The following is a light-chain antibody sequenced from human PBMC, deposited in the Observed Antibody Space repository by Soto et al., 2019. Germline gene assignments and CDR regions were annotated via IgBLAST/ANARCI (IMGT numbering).Light chain of an antibody. J-gene: IGKJ1*01. V-gene: IGKV1-5*01. Sequence: DIQMTQSPSSVSASEGDRVTITCRASQGINNWLAWYQQKPGKAPKLLIYDASSLESGVPSRFSGSGSGTEFTLTISSLQPDDFATYYCQQYNSSSWTFGQGTKVDIK. CDR3: QQYNSSSWT. CDR2: DAS. CDR1: QGINNW.